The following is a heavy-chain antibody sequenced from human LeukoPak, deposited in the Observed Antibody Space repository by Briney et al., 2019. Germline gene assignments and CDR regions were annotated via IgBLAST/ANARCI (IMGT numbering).Heavy chain of an antibody. CDR3: ARDTGYYYGSGSYDY. CDR2: ISPYNGNT. CDR1: GYTFTSYG. J-gene: IGHJ4*02. V-gene: IGHV1-18*01. D-gene: IGHD3-10*01. Sequence: ASVKVSCKASGYTFTSYGISWVRQAPGQGLEWMGWISPYNGNTNYAQKLQGRVTMTTDTSTSTAYMELRSLRSDDTAVYYCARDTGYYYGSGSYDYWGQGTLVTVSS.